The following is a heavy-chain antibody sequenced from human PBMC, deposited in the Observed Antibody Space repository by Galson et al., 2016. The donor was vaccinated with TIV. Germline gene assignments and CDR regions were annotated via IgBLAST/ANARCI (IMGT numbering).Heavy chain of an antibody. CDR1: GFSLNSNGMC. Sequence: PALVKLTQTLTLTCTFSGFSLNSNGMCVSWIRQPPGKALEWLARIDWDGDKYYSTFLQTRLTISKDTSKNQVVLTMTSMDPVDTATYYCVRTPYGDSFGWYFDLWGRGTLVTVSS. CDR2: IDWDGDK. CDR3: VRTPYGDSFGWYFDL. J-gene: IGHJ2*01. D-gene: IGHD4-17*01. V-gene: IGHV2-70*11.